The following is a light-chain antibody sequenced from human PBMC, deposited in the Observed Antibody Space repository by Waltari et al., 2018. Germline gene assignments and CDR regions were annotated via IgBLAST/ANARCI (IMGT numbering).Light chain of an antibody. CDR2: SNN. Sequence: QSLLTQAPSASGTPGQTVTISCSGSSSNIGSNTVNWYQQLPGTAPKLLIYSNNQRPPGVPARCSGSKSGTSASLAISGLQSEDEADYYCGTWDDSLNGPLFGGGTKVTVL. CDR1: SSNIGSNT. V-gene: IGLV1-44*01. CDR3: GTWDDSLNGPL. J-gene: IGLJ2*01.